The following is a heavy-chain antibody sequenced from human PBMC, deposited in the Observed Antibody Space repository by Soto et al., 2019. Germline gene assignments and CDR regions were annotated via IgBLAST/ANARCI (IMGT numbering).Heavy chain of an antibody. V-gene: IGHV3-66*01. CDR2: IYSGGNT. Sequence: EVPLVESGGGLVQPGGSLRLSCAASGFTVSSNHMSWVRQAPGKGLEWVSVIYSGGNTYYEDSVKGRFTISRDNSKNPLYLQMNSLRAEDTAVYYCARASYSGSYIYYFDYWGQGTLVTVSS. J-gene: IGHJ4*02. CDR3: ARASYSGSYIYYFDY. CDR1: GFTVSSNH. D-gene: IGHD3-10*01.